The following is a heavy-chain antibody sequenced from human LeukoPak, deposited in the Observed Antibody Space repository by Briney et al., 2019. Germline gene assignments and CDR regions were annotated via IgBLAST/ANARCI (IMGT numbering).Heavy chain of an antibody. CDR2: ISYTGST. D-gene: IGHD1-26*01. J-gene: IGHJ6*03. Sequence: SGTLSLTCTVSGGSISSYYWNWIRQPPGKGLEWIGYISYTGSTSYTPSLRSRVTISLDTSKNQFSLKLGSVTAADTAVYYCARGEWELGYYMDVWGKGTTVTISS. CDR3: ARGEWELGYYMDV. CDR1: GGSISSYY. V-gene: IGHV4-59*01.